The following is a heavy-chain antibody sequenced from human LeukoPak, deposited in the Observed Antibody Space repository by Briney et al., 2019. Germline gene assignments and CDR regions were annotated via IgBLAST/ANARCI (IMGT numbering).Heavy chain of an antibody. J-gene: IGHJ4*02. CDR2: ISGSGGST. V-gene: IGHV3-23*01. Sequence: GGSLRLSCAASGFTFSSYAMRWVRQAPGKGLEWVSAISGSGGSTYYADSVKGRFTISRDNAKNSLYLQMNSLRAEDTAVYYCARYSSGGGNFDYWGQGTLVTVSS. CDR3: ARYSSGGGNFDY. D-gene: IGHD3-10*01. CDR1: GFTFSSYA.